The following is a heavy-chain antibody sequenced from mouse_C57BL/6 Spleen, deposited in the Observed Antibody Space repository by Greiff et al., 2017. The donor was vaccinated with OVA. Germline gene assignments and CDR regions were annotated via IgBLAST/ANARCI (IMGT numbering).Heavy chain of an antibody. CDR1: GYTFTSYW. J-gene: IGHJ2*01. CDR2: IDPSDSET. Sequence: VQLQQPGAELVRPGSSVKLSCKASGYTFTSYWMHWVKQRPIQGLEWIGNIDPSDSETHYNQKFKDKATLTVDKSSSTAYMQLSSLTSEDSAVYYCARVDGYFYYFDYWGQGTTLTVSS. CDR3: ARVDGYFYYFDY. D-gene: IGHD2-3*01. V-gene: IGHV1-52*01.